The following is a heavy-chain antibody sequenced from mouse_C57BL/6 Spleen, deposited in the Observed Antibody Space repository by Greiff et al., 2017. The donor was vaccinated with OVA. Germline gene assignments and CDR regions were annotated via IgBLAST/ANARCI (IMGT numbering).Heavy chain of an antibody. CDR1: GYTFTDYY. CDR2: IYPGSGST. J-gene: IGHJ4*01. Sequence: VMLVESGAELVRPGASVKLSCKASGYTFTDYYINWVKQRPGQGLEWIARIYPGSGSTYYNEKFKGKATLTAEKSSSTAYMQLSSLTSEDSAVYFCARGLLMDYWGQGTSVTVSS. CDR3: ARGLLMDY. D-gene: IGHD6-1*01. V-gene: IGHV1-76*01.